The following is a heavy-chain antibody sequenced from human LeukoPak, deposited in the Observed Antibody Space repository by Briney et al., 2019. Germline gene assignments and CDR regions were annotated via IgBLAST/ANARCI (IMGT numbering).Heavy chain of an antibody. Sequence: GASVKVSCKASGYTFTSYDINWVRQATGQGLEWMGWMNPNSGNTGYAQKFQGRVTMTRNTSISTAYMELSSLRSEDTAVYYCARGPQSLAAAGVGYGFDPWGQGTLVTVSS. J-gene: IGHJ5*02. CDR3: ARGPQSLAAAGVGYGFDP. D-gene: IGHD6-13*01. CDR1: GYTFTSYD. V-gene: IGHV1-8*01. CDR2: MNPNSGNT.